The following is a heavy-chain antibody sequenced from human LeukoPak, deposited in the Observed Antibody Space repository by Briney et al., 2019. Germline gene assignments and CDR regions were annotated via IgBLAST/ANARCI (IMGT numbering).Heavy chain of an antibody. D-gene: IGHD3-10*01. J-gene: IGHJ5*02. CDR2: IYHSGST. Sequence: LRLSCAASGFTFSDYYMSWIRQAPGKGLEWIGYIYHSGSTYYNPSLKSRVTISVDRSKNQFSLKLSSVTAADTAVYYCARGSTMVNWFDPWGQGTLVTVSS. CDR1: GFTFSDYY. V-gene: IGHV4-30-2*01. CDR3: ARGSTMVNWFDP.